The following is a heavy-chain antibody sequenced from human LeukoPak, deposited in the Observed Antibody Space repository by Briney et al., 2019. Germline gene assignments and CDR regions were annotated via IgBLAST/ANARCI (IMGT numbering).Heavy chain of an antibody. D-gene: IGHD3-3*01. CDR3: ARGTTSDFWSGYSPYYFDY. J-gene: IGHJ4*02. CDR1: GGSISSSSYY. CDR2: IYYSGST. Sequence: PSETLSLTCTVSGGSISSSSYYWGWIRQPPGKGLEGIVSIYYSGSTYYNPSLKSRVTISVDTSKNQFSLKLSSVTAADTAVYYCARGTTSDFWSGYSPYYFDYWGQGTLVTVSS. V-gene: IGHV4-39*01.